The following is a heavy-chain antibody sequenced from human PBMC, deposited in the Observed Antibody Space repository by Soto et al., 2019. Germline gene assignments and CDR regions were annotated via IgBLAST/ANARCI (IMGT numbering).Heavy chain of an antibody. Sequence: PGGSLRLSCAASGFTFSSYWMTWVRQAPGKGLEWVASRKQDGSQKSYVDSVKGRFTIARDNAESSLYLQLSSMRVDDSAMYYCVRELGMRYWGQGTLVTVSS. V-gene: IGHV3-7*03. D-gene: IGHD7-27*01. CDR3: VRELGMRY. J-gene: IGHJ4*02. CDR1: GFTFSSYW. CDR2: RKQDGSQK.